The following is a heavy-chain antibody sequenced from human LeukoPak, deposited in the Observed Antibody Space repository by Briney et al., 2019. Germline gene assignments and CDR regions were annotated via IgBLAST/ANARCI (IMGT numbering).Heavy chain of an antibody. V-gene: IGHV3-9*03. J-gene: IGHJ4*02. CDR2: ISWNGGSI. Sequence: GRSLRLSCAASGFTFDDYATDWVRQAPGEGLEWVSGISWNGGSIGYADSVKGRFTISRDNAKNCLYQQMNSLRTEDMALYYCAKNLYYYDSSGYYYVQKAFDYWGQGTLVTVSS. CDR3: AKNLYYYDSSGYYYVQKAFDY. D-gene: IGHD3-22*01. CDR1: GFTFDDYA.